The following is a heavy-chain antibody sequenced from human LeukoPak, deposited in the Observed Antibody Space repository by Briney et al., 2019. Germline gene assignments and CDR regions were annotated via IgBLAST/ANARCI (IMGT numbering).Heavy chain of an antibody. Sequence: SETLSLTCSVSGGSITSGRYYWTWVRRPAGKGLEWIGRLYTNDNTNYNPSLESRISISVDTSKSQFYLQLTSVTAADTAVYFCARGVVTDDYYMDVWGKGTTVIVSS. CDR2: LYTNDNT. V-gene: IGHV4-61*02. D-gene: IGHD2-21*02. J-gene: IGHJ6*03. CDR3: ARGVVTDDYYMDV. CDR1: GGSITSGRYY.